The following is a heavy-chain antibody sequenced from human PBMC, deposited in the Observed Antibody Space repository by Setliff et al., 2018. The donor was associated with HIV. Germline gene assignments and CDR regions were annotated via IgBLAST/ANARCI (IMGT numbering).Heavy chain of an antibody. J-gene: IGHJ4*02. CDR2: IYQSGST. Sequence: PSETLSLTCTVSGGSISSSSYYWGWIRQPPGKGLEWIGSIYQSGSTHYNPSRKSRVTISVDTSKNQFSLKLSSVTAADTAVFYCARGRKGLDFDYWGQGALVTVSS. CDR1: GGSISSSSYY. CDR3: ARGRKGLDFDY. V-gene: IGHV4-39*07.